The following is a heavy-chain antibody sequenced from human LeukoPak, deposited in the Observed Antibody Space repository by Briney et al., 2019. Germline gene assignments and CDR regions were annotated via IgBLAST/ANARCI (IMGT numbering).Heavy chain of an antibody. J-gene: IGHJ4*02. Sequence: GGSLRLSCAASGFTFSSYAMSWVRQAPGKGLEWVSAISGSGGSTYYAGSVKGRFTISRDNSKNTLYLQMNSLRAEDTAVYYCAKGSNYDSSGPPDSFDYWGQGTLVTVSS. V-gene: IGHV3-23*01. CDR1: GFTFSSYA. CDR2: ISGSGGST. D-gene: IGHD3-22*01. CDR3: AKGSNYDSSGPPDSFDY.